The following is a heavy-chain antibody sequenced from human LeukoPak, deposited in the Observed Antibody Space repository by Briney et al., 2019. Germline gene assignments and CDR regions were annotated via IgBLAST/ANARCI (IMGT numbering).Heavy chain of an antibody. V-gene: IGHV4-59*01. Sequence: SGTLSLTCTVSGGSISSYHWNWIRQPPGKGLDWIGYIYYSGSTNYNPSLKSRVTISLDTSKNQFSLRLSSVTAADTAVYYCGGTTGTRRGFDIWGQGTMVTVSS. D-gene: IGHD1-1*01. CDR2: IYYSGST. CDR1: GGSISSYH. J-gene: IGHJ3*02. CDR3: GGTTGTRRGFDI.